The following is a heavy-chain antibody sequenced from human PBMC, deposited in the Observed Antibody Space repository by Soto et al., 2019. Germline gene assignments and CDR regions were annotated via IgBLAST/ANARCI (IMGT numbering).Heavy chain of an antibody. CDR1: GFTFSNYA. CDR2: ISGSGGST. V-gene: IGHV3-23*01. D-gene: IGHD3-3*01. J-gene: IGHJ6*02. Sequence: GGSLRLSCAASGFTFSNYAMSWVRQAPGKGLEWVSAISGSGGSTYYADSVKGRFTISRDNSKNTLYLQMNSLRAEDTAVYYCAKLTSTIFGVVTRYYYYGMDVWGQGTTVTVSS. CDR3: AKLTSTIFGVVTRYYYYGMDV.